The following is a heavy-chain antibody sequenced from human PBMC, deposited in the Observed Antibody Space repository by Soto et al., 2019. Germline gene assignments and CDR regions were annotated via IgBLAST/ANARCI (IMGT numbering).Heavy chain of an antibody. CDR2: IYYSGST. CDR3: ARHHYYDILTGYYNGYYFDY. V-gene: IGHV4-39*01. D-gene: IGHD3-9*01. Sequence: SEPLSLTCTVSGGSISSSSYYWGWIRQPPGKGLEWIGSIYYSGSTYYNPSLKSRVTISVDTSKNQFSLKLSSVTAADTAVYYCARHHYYDILTGYYNGYYFDYWGQGTLVTVSS. CDR1: GGSISSSSYY. J-gene: IGHJ4*02.